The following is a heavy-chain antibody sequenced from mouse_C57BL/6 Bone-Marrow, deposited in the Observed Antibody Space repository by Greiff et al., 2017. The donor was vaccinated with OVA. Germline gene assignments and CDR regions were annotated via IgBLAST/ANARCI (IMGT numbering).Heavy chain of an antibody. CDR2: ISSGGSYN. V-gene: IGHV5-6*02. Sequence: EVKLVESGGDLVKPGGSLKLSCAASGFTFSSYGMSWVRQTPDKRLEWVATISSGGSYNYSPDSVKGRFTISRDTAKITLYLQMSSLKSEDTAMYDCARRDYYAMDYWGQGTSVTVSS. J-gene: IGHJ4*01. CDR1: GFTFSSYG. CDR3: ARRDYYAMDY.